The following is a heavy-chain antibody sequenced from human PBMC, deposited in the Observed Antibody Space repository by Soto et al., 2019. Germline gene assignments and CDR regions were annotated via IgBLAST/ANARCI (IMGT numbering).Heavy chain of an antibody. D-gene: IGHD3-10*01. CDR3: ASPMVRGAYGMDV. CDR1: GYSFTSYW. CDR2: LDPSDSYT. V-gene: IGHV5-10-1*01. J-gene: IGHJ6*02. Sequence: GESLKISSTGSGYSFTSYWKRWVRQMPGKGMEWMGRLDPSDSYTNYSPSFQGHVTISADKSISTAYLQWRSLKASDTAMYYCASPMVRGAYGMDVWGQGTTVTVSS.